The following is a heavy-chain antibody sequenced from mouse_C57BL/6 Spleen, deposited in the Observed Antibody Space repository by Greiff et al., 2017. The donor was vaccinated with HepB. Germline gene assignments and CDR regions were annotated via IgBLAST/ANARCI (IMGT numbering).Heavy chain of an antibody. CDR3: ARWDRAMDY. D-gene: IGHD4-1*01. Sequence: VKVVESGPGLVQPSQSLSITCTVSGFSLTSYGVHWVRQSPGKGLEWLGVIWRGGSTDYNAAFMSRLSITKDNSKSQVFFKMNSLQADDTAIYYCARWDRAMDYWGQGTSVTVSS. CDR1: GFSLTSYG. CDR2: IWRGGST. J-gene: IGHJ4*01. V-gene: IGHV2-5*01.